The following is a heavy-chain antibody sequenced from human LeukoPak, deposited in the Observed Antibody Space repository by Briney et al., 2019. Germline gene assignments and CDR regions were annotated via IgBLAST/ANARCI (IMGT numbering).Heavy chain of an antibody. D-gene: IGHD2-15*01. J-gene: IGHJ3*02. V-gene: IGHV1-46*01. Sequence: GASVKVSCKASGGTFSSYAISWVRQAPGQGLEWMGIINPSGGSTSYAQKFQGRVTMTRDTSTSTVYMELSSLRSEDTAVYYCARRVGAASAFDIWGQGTMVTVSS. CDR1: GGTFSSYA. CDR2: INPSGGST. CDR3: ARRVGAASAFDI.